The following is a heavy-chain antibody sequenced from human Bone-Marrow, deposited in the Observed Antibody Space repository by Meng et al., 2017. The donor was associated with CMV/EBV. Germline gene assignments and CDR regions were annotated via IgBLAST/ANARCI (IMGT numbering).Heavy chain of an antibody. V-gene: IGHV3-15*01. CDR3: ATDRGTRDS. CDR1: GFTFSSYA. CDR2: IKSKTDGGTT. Sequence: GESLKISCAASGFTFSSYAMSWVRQAPGKGLEWVGRIKSKTDGGTTDYAAPVKGRFTISRDDSKNTLYLQMDSLKTDDTGVYYCATDRGTRDSWGQGTLVTVSS. D-gene: IGHD3-10*01. J-gene: IGHJ5*02.